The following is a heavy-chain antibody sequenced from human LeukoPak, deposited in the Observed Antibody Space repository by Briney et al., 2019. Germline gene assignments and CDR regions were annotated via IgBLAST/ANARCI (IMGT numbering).Heavy chain of an antibody. CDR1: GGTFSSYA. D-gene: IGHD4-17*01. V-gene: IGHV1-69*13. J-gene: IGHJ6*02. CDR2: IIPIFGTA. Sequence: SVKVPCKASGGTFSSYAISWVRQAPGQGLEWMGGIIPIFGTANYAQKFQGRVTITADESTSTAYMELSSLRSEDTAVYYCARSPDYGDYYYYGMDVWGQGTTVTVSS. CDR3: ARSPDYGDYYYYGMDV.